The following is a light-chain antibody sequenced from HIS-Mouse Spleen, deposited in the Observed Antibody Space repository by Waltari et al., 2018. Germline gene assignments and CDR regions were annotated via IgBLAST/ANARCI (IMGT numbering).Light chain of an antibody. CDR2: EVS. J-gene: IGLJ2*01. CDR1: SSDVGGYNY. V-gene: IGLV2-8*01. CDR3: SSYAGSNVV. Sequence: QSALTQPPSASGSPGQSVTIPCTGTSSDVGGYNYVSWYQQHPGKAPQLMIYEVSKRPSGVPDRFSGSKSGNTASLTVSGLQAEDEADYYCSSYAGSNVVFGGGTKLTVL.